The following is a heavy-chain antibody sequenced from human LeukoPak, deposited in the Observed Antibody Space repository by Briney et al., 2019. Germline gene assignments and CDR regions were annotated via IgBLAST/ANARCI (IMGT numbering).Heavy chain of an antibody. J-gene: IGHJ4*02. D-gene: IGHD5-18*01. Sequence: GGSLRLSCGASGFTFGDYTMNWVRQAPGKGLEWVSVISGGGETSYYADSVKGRFTISRDNSKNTIYLQMNSLGAEDTAVYYCVKGLRSYGYSLFDYWGQGSLVTVSS. CDR2: ISGGGETS. CDR1: GFTFGDYT. V-gene: IGHV3-23*01. CDR3: VKGLRSYGYSLFDY.